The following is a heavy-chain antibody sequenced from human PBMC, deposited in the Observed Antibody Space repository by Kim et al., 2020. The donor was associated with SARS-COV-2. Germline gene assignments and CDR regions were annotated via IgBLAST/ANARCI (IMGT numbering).Heavy chain of an antibody. J-gene: IGHJ5*02. V-gene: IGHV4-39*01. Sequence: SETLSLTCTVSGGSISSSSYYWGWIRQPPGKGLEWIGSIYYSGSTYYNPSLKSLVTISVDTSKNQFSLKLSSVTAADTAVYYCARISSSWCEFDPWGQGTLVTVSS. CDR2: IYYSGST. CDR3: ARISSSWCEFDP. D-gene: IGHD6-13*01. CDR1: GGSISSSSYY.